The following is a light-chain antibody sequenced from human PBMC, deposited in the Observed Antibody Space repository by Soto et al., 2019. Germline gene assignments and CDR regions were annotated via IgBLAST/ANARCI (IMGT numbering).Light chain of an antibody. CDR3: LQNYTAPAT. CDR2: AAS. Sequence: DIQMIQSPSSLSASVGDRVTITCRASQNIDNCLSWYQQKPGKAPKLLIYAASSLHSGVPSRFSGSGSGTDFTLTISSLQREDLATYYCLQNYTAPATFGQGTRVDIK. J-gene: IGKJ1*01. V-gene: IGKV1-39*01. CDR1: QNIDNC.